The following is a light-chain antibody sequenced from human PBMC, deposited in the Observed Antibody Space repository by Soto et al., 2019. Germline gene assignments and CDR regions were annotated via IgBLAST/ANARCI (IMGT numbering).Light chain of an antibody. CDR1: QSIRND. CDR3: LQHNSYPPWT. V-gene: IGKV1-17*01. Sequence: DIQMTQSPPSLSASVVDGVTITYRASQSIRNDLGWYQQKPGKAPKRLIYAASSLQSGVPSRFSGSGSGTEFTLTISSLQPEDFATYYCLQHNSYPPWTFGQGTKVDIK. CDR2: AAS. J-gene: IGKJ1*01.